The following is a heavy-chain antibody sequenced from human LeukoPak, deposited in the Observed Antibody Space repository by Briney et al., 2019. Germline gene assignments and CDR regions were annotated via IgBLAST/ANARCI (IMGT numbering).Heavy chain of an antibody. J-gene: IGHJ4*02. V-gene: IGHV3-20*04. CDR1: GFTFQDYG. CDR3: VRSVSTGWYALDY. CDR2: INWNGGIT. Sequence: GGSLRLSCAASGFTFQDYGMTWVRQAPGKGLEWVSAINWNGGITTYADSERGRFTISRDNAKNSLSLQMNSLRPEDMALYYCVRSVSTGWYALDYWGQGTLLTVSS. D-gene: IGHD6-19*01.